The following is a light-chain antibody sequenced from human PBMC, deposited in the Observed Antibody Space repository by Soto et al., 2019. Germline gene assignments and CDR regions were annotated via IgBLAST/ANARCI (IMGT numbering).Light chain of an antibody. CDR3: QHYYSYPWT. J-gene: IGKJ1*01. Sequence: DIQMTQSPSTLSASVGDRVTITCRASQSISSWLAWYQQKPGKAPKLLIYKASSLESGVPSRFSGSGSGTEFTLTISSLQPDDFATYYCQHYYSYPWTFGQGTKVDIK. CDR1: QSISSW. CDR2: KAS. V-gene: IGKV1-5*03.